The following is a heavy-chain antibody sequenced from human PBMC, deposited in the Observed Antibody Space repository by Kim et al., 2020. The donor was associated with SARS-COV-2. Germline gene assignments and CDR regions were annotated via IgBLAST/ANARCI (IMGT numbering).Heavy chain of an antibody. CDR1: GYSFTSYA. Sequence: ASVKVSCKASGYSFTSYALNWVRQAPGQGLEWMGLNSTYTGNPTYAQGFTGRFVFSLDTSVSTAYLQINIRNSQDTAMYFFSRDQRGTHLIHWVQGTPVT. J-gene: IGHJ4*02. CDR2: NSTYTGNP. CDR3: SRDQRGTHLIH. V-gene: IGHV7-4-1*02.